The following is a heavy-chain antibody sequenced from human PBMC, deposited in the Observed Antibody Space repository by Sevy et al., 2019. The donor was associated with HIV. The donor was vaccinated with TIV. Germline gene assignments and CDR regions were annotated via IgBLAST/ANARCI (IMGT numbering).Heavy chain of an antibody. Sequence: GGSLRLSCAGSGFTFSSYGVHWVRQTPGKGLEWVAFVSYHGRNKFYADSVKGRFTISRDNSNNTLYLQMNSLRPEDTAVYYCAKDQEKGDYANYYYYYGMDVWGQGTTVTVSS. CDR1: GFTFSSYG. V-gene: IGHV3-30*18. D-gene: IGHD4-17*01. CDR2: VSYHGRNK. J-gene: IGHJ6*02. CDR3: AKDQEKGDYANYYYYYGMDV.